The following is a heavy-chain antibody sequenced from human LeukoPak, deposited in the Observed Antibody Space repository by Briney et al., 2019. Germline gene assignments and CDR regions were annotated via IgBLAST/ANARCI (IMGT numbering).Heavy chain of an antibody. Sequence: ASVKVSCKASGGTFSSYAISWVRQAPGQGLVWMGGIIPIFGTANYAPKFQGRVTITADESTSTAYMELSSLRSEDTAVYYCATGSGSPLYYYGMDVWGQGTTVTVSS. CDR2: IIPIFGTA. J-gene: IGHJ6*02. V-gene: IGHV1-69*13. D-gene: IGHD3-10*01. CDR3: ATGSGSPLYYYGMDV. CDR1: GGTFSSYA.